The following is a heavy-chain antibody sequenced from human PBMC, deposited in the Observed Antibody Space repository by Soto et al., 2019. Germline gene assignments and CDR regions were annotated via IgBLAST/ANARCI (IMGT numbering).Heavy chain of an antibody. CDR1: GGTFSSYA. V-gene: IGHV1-69*12. J-gene: IGHJ5*02. D-gene: IGHD3-22*01. CDR2: IIPIFGTA. CDR3: ARDRGPSSGYYPYWFDP. Sequence: QVQLVQAGAEVKKPGSSVKVSCKASGGTFSSYAISWVRQAPGQGLEWMGEIIPIFGTANYAQKFQGRVTITADXSXSXXYMELSSLRSEDTAVYDCARDRGPSSGYYPYWFDPWGQGTLVTVSS.